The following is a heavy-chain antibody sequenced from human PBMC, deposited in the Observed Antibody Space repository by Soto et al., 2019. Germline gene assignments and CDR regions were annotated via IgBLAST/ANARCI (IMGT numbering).Heavy chain of an antibody. J-gene: IGHJ4*02. CDR1: GYTFTSYA. CDR2: INAGNGNT. V-gene: IGHV1-3*05. Sequence: QVQLVQSGAEEKKPGASVKVSCKASGYTFTSYAMHWVRQAPGQRLEWMGWINAGNGNTKHSQKFQGRVTITRDTSASTAYMELSTLRSEDTAVYYCARDPGWNYDYWGQGTLVTVSS. D-gene: IGHD1-7*01. CDR3: ARDPGWNYDY.